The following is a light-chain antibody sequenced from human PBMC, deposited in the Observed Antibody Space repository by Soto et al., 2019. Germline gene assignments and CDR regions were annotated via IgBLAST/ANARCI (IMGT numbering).Light chain of an antibody. J-gene: IGKJ1*01. CDR3: QQYGSSLRT. Sequence: EIVLTQPPGTLSLSPGERATLSCRTSQSVSSSYLAWYQQTPGQAPRLLIYAASSRAIGIPDRFSGSGSGTDFTLTISRLEPEDFAVYYCQQYGSSLRTFGQGTKVDIK. CDR2: AAS. V-gene: IGKV3-20*01. CDR1: QSVSSSY.